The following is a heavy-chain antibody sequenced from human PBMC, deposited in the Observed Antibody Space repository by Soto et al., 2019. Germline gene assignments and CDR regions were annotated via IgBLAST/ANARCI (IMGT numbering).Heavy chain of an antibody. J-gene: IGHJ4*02. CDR1: GGSISSGGYS. CDR2: ISYSGST. Sequence: QVQLQESGPGLVKPSQTLSLTCTVSGGSISSGGYSWSWVRQHPGKGLEWIGYISYSGSTYYNPSLKGRVTISVDPSKNQCSLKLTSVTAADTAVYYCAREGDYGDYGSDSWCQGTLVTVSS. V-gene: IGHV4-31*03. CDR3: AREGDYGDYGSDS. D-gene: IGHD4-17*01.